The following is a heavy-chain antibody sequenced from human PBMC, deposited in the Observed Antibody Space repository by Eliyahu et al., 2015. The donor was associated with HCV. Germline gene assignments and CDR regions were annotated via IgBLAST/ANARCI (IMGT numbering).Heavy chain of an antibody. CDR3: ARAIAATGLGHYFDY. V-gene: IGHV4-39*07. Sequence: QLQLQESGPGLVKPSETLSLTCTVSGGSISGSDYYWGRIRQPPGKGLEWIGGIYYSGITYYNPSLKSRVSISVDTPKNQFSLKLSSVTAADTAAYYCARAIAATGLGHYFDYWGQGPLVTVSS. CDR2: IYYSGIT. CDR1: GGSISGSDYY. J-gene: IGHJ4*02. D-gene: IGHD2-15*01.